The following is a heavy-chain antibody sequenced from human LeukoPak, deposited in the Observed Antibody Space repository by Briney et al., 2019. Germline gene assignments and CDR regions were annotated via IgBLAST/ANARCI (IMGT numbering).Heavy chain of an antibody. J-gene: IGHJ6*02. CDR1: GYTFTGYY. CDR2: INPNSGGT. D-gene: IGHD2-2*01. CDR3: ARDWSVEYQGMDV. Sequence: SVKVSCKASGYTFTGYYMHWVRQAPGQGLEWMGWINPNSGGTNYAQKFQGRVTMTRDTSISTAYMELSRLRSDDTAVYYCARDWSVEYQGMDVWGQGTTVTVSS. V-gene: IGHV1-2*02.